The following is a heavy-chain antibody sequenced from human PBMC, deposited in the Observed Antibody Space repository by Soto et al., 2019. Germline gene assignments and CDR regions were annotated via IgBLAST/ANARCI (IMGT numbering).Heavy chain of an antibody. V-gene: IGHV1-18*01. CDR1: GYTFTSYG. Sequence: QVQLVQSGAEVKKPGASVKVSCKASGYTFTSYGISWVRQAPGQGLEWMGWISAYNGNTNYAQKLQGRVTMTTDTSTSTAYMELRSLSSDDTAVYYCASSNPGNTAMAYWYFDLWGRGTLVTVSS. CDR2: ISAYNGNT. D-gene: IGHD5-18*01. J-gene: IGHJ2*01. CDR3: ASSNPGNTAMAYWYFDL.